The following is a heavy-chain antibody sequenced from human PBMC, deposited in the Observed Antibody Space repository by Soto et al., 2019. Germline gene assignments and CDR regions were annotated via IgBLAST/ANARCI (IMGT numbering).Heavy chain of an antibody. CDR2: MQPRSGRT. D-gene: IGHD1-26*01. V-gene: IGHV1-8*01. J-gene: IGHJ4*02. CDR3: ARGVTAGVDY. CDR1: GYSFTGLD. Sequence: QVQLVQSGAEVREPGASVKVSCKASGYSFTGLDINWVRQTTGQGLEWMGWMQPRSGRTGYAQKFQGRVTMTRDTSINTAYMELSSLTSDDTAFYYCARGVTAGVDYWGQGTLVTVSS.